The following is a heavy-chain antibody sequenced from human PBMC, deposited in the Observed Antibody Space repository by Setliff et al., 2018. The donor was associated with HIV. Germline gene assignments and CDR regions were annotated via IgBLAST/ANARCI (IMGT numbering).Heavy chain of an antibody. Sequence: SETLSLTCAVYGGSLSGYHWSWIRQSPEQGLEWIGEINHSGSTNYNPSLKSRVTMSVDTSKNQFSLKLSSVTAADTAVYYCARGGGYDRSGYYPIDYWGKGTPVTVSS. J-gene: IGHJ4*02. CDR1: GGSLSGYH. CDR2: INHSGST. CDR3: ARGGGYDRSGYYPIDY. D-gene: IGHD3-22*01. V-gene: IGHV4-34*01.